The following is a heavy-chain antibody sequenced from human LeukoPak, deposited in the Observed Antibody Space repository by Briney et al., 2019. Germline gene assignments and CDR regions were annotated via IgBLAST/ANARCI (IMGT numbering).Heavy chain of an antibody. CDR1: GFTFSSYG. CDR2: INTDGSST. CDR3: ARADEWLHFDY. J-gene: IGHJ4*02. V-gene: IGHV3-74*01. D-gene: IGHD5-24*01. Sequence: GGSLRLSCAAPGFTFSSYGMHWVRQAPGKGLVWVSRINTDGSSTSYADSVKGRFTISRDNAKNTLYLQMNSLRAEDTAVYYCARADEWLHFDYWGQGTLVTVSS.